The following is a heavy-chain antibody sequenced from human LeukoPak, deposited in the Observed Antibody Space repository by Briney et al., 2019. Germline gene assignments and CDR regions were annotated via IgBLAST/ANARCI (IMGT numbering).Heavy chain of an antibody. J-gene: IGHJ6*02. V-gene: IGHV3-7*03. CDR1: GFTFSRYW. D-gene: IGHD3-16*01. Sequence: GGSLRLSCRASGFTFSRYWMSWVRQAPGKGLEWVANIKQDGSEEYYGDSVRDRFTISRDNAKNSLYLQMSNLRAEDTAVYFCARGGGLDVWGQGATVTVSS. CDR2: IKQDGSEE. CDR3: ARGGGLDV.